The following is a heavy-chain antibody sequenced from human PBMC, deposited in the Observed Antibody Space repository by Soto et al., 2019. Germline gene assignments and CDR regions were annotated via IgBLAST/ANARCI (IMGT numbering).Heavy chain of an antibody. D-gene: IGHD6-13*01. CDR1: GGSSSSSSYY. CDR3: VCLAPPAAAGEIYYYYYGMDV. Sequence: SETLSLTCTVSGGSSSSSSYYWGWIRQPPGKGLEWIGSIYYSGSTYYNPSLKSRVTISVDTSKNQFSLKLSSVTAADTAAYYCVCLAPPAAAGEIYYYYYGMDVWGQGTTVTVSS. V-gene: IGHV4-39*01. J-gene: IGHJ6*02. CDR2: IYYSGST.